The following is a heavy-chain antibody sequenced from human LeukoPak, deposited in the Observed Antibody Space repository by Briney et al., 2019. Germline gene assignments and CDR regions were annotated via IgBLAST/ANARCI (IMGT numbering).Heavy chain of an antibody. D-gene: IGHD6-13*01. Sequence: GRSLRLSCAASGFTFSSYAMSWVRQAPGKGLEWVSAISGSGGSTYYADSVKGRFTISRDNSKNTLYLQMNSLRAEDTAVYYCAKSLRIAAAVKPYYFDYWGQGTLVTVSS. V-gene: IGHV3-23*01. CDR2: ISGSGGST. J-gene: IGHJ4*02. CDR3: AKSLRIAAAVKPYYFDY. CDR1: GFTFSSYA.